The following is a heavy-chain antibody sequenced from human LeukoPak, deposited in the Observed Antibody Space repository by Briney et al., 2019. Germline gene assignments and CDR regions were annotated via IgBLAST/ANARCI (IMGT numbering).Heavy chain of an antibody. CDR1: SGSIRSSSYY. V-gene: IGHV4-39*07. CDR3: ARLGPYSGSYYGY. J-gene: IGHJ4*02. CDR2: ISYTGST. Sequence: SETLSLTCTVSSGSIRSSSYYWGWIRQPPGKGLEWIGSISYTGSTNYNPSLKSRVTISVDTSKNQFSLKLSSVTAADTAVYYCARLGPYSGSYYGYWGQGTLVTVSS. D-gene: IGHD1-26*01.